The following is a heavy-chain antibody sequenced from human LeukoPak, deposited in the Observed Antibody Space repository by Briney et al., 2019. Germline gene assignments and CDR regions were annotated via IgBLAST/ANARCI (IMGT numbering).Heavy chain of an antibody. Sequence: ASVKVSCKASGYTFTGYYMHWVRHAPGQGLEWMGWINPNSGGTNYAQKFQGRVTMTRDTSISTAYMELSRLRSDDTAVYYCARAGTSICADRTYYYYYMDVWGKGTTVTVSS. CDR3: ARAGTSICADRTYYYYYMDV. D-gene: IGHD1-1*01. V-gene: IGHV1-2*02. J-gene: IGHJ6*03. CDR2: INPNSGGT. CDR1: GYTFTGYY.